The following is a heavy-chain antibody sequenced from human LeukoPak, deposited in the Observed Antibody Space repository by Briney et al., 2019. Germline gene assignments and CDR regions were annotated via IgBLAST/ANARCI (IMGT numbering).Heavy chain of an antibody. CDR2: ISYDGSVE. Sequence: PGRSLRLSCAASGFTFSSYGMHWVRQAPGKGLEWVAGISYDGSVEYYAGSVKGRFTISRDNSKNTLYLPMNRLRAEDTAVYYCAKGVSYCSGGSCHSSGAFDIWGQGTMVTVSS. D-gene: IGHD2-15*01. CDR1: GFTFSSYG. V-gene: IGHV3-30*18. J-gene: IGHJ3*02. CDR3: AKGVSYCSGGSCHSSGAFDI.